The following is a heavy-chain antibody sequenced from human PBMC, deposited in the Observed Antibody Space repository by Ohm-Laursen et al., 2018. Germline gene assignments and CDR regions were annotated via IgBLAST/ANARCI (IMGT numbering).Heavy chain of an antibody. CDR2: ISSSSSYI. J-gene: IGHJ4*02. V-gene: IGHV3-21*01. D-gene: IGHD5-18*01. Sequence: SLRLSCTASGFTFSSYSMNWVRQAPGQGLEWVLSISSSSSYIYYADSVKGRFTISRDNAKNSLYLQMNSLRAEDTAVYYCARGLGGGSGYSYGQQDYWGQGTLVTVSS. CDR3: ARGLGGGSGYSYGQQDY. CDR1: GFTFSSYS.